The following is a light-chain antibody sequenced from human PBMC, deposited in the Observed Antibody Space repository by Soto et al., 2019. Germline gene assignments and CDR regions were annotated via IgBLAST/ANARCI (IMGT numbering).Light chain of an antibody. CDR2: GNS. CDR1: SSNIGACYD. Sequence: QSVLTQPPSVSGSPGQRVTISCTGSSSNIGACYDVHWYQQLPVTAPKLLIYGNSNRPSGVPDRFSGSKSGNSASLAITGLQAEDEADYYCQSYDSSLSFVFGGGTKLTVL. J-gene: IGLJ3*02. V-gene: IGLV1-40*01. CDR3: QSYDSSLSFV.